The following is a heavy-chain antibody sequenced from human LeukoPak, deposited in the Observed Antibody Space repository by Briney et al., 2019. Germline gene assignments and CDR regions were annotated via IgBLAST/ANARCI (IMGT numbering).Heavy chain of an antibody. V-gene: IGHV4-59*08. CDR3: TRLLDNDSSGDPDTFDM. CDR1: GGFITSHY. D-gene: IGHD3-22*01. Sequence: SETLSLTCTVSGGFITSHYWSWIRQAPGKGLEWIGFIYYSGRTKYNPSLQSRVTISLDTSEKKFSLKVTSVTAADTAVYYFTRLLDNDSSGDPDTFDMWGQGTVVTVSS. J-gene: IGHJ3*02. CDR2: IYYSGRT.